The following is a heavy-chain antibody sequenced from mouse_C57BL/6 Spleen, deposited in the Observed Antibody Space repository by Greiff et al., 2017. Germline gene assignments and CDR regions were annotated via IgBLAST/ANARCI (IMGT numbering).Heavy chain of an antibody. CDR1: GYAFSSSW. J-gene: IGHJ2*01. CDR3: ASASDY. V-gene: IGHV1-82*01. Sequence: LQESGPELVKPGASVKISCKASGYAFSSSWMNWVKQRPGKGLEWIGRIYPGDGDTNYNGKFKGKATLTADKSSSTAYMQLSSLTSEDSAVYFCASASDYWGQGTTLTVSS. CDR2: IYPGDGDT.